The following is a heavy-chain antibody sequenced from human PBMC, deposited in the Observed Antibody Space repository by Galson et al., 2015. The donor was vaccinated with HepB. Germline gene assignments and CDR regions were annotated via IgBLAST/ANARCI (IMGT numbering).Heavy chain of an antibody. V-gene: IGHV1-46*03. CDR2: INPNGGST. J-gene: IGHJ4*02. Sequence: SLKVSCKASGYTFTSYYMHWVRQAPGQGLEWMGIINPNGGSTTYAQKFQGRVTMTRATSTSTVYMELSSLRSEDKAVYYCARGGMGATYSFVYWGQGTLVTVSS. CDR1: GYTFTSYY. D-gene: IGHD1-26*01. CDR3: ARGGMGATYSFVY.